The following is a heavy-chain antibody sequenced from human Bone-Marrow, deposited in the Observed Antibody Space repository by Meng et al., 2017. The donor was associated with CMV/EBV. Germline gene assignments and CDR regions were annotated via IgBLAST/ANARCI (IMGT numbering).Heavy chain of an antibody. J-gene: IGHJ6*02. Sequence: GGSLRLSCAASGFTFSSYSMNWVRQAPGKGLEWVSYISSSSSTIYYADSVKGRFTISRDNAKNSLYLQMNSLRAEDTAVYYCARDLIRFPRLLDVWGRGTTVTVSS. CDR3: ARDLIRFPRLLDV. D-gene: IGHD2-21*01. CDR2: ISSSSSTI. CDR1: GFTFSSYS. V-gene: IGHV3-48*04.